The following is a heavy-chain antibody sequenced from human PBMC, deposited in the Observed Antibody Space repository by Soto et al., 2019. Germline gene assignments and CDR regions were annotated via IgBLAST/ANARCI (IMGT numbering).Heavy chain of an antibody. Sequence: LRLSCAASGFTFHSHAMSWVRLAPGKGLEWISSVTGNGLNSYYANSVKGRFTISRDNSKNTVYLQMNGLGAEDTAVYYCTRAFIAVAVPDYWGQGTLVTVSS. CDR2: VTGNGLNS. CDR3: TRAFIAVAVPDY. CDR1: GFTFHSHA. D-gene: IGHD6-19*01. V-gene: IGHV3-23*01. J-gene: IGHJ4*02.